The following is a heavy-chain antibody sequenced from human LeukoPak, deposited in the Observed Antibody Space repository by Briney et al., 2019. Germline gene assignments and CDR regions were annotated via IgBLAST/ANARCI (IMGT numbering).Heavy chain of an antibody. D-gene: IGHD3-16*02. CDR3: AREGVWGSYRYTRDY. CDR2: INHSGST. V-gene: IGHV4-34*01. Sequence: YETMSLKCAVCGGAFSGYYWSWMRQPTGKGLEWIGEINHSGSTNYNPSLKSRVTISVDTSKNQFSLKLSSVTAADTAVYYCAREGVWGSYRYTRDYWGQGTLVTVSS. J-gene: IGHJ4*02. CDR1: GGAFSGYY.